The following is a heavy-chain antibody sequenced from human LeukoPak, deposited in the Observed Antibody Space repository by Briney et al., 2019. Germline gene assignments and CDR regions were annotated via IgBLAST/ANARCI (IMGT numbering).Heavy chain of an antibody. Sequence: SGPALVKPTQTLTLTCTFSGFSLSTSGMRVSWIRQPPGKALEWLARIDWDDDKFYSTSLKTRLTISKDTSKNQVVLTMTNMDPVDTATYYCARSLYDILNGLDAFNIWGQGTMVTVSS. CDR2: IDWDDDK. J-gene: IGHJ3*02. V-gene: IGHV2-70*04. CDR3: ARSLYDILNGLDAFNI. CDR1: GFSLSTSGMR. D-gene: IGHD3-9*01.